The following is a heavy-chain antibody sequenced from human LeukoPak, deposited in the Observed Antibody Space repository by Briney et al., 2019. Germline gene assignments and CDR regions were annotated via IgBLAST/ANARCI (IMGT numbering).Heavy chain of an antibody. D-gene: IGHD6-13*01. Sequence: GGSLRLSCAASGFTFSGPAMHWVRQASGKGLEWLGRIRSKADSYTTAYAASVKGRFIVSRDDSKNTAYLQMNSLKTEDTAVYYCRAAADLNDYWGQGTLVTVSS. CDR2: IRSKADSYTT. CDR3: RAAADLNDY. V-gene: IGHV3-73*01. J-gene: IGHJ4*02. CDR1: GFTFSGPA.